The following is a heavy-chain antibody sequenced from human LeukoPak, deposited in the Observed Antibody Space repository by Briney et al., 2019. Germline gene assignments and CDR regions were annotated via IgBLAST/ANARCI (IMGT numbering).Heavy chain of an antibody. J-gene: IGHJ6*03. CDR1: GFTFDDYG. CDR2: INWNGGST. D-gene: IGHD3-3*01. CDR3: ARDRNYPLLCYDFWSGYSSPPLYMDV. V-gene: IGHV3-20*04. Sequence: GGSLRLSCAASGFTFDDYGMSWVRQAPGKGLEWVSGINWNGGSTGYADSVEGRFTISRDNAKNSLYLQMNSLRAEDTALYYCARDRNYPLLCYDFWSGYSSPPLYMDVWGKGTTVTVSS.